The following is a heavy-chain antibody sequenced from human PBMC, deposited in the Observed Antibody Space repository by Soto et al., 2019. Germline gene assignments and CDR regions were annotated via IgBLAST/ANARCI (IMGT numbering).Heavy chain of an antibody. J-gene: IGHJ4*02. CDR1: GFTFSYYS. CDR2: ISSSTTYI. V-gene: IGHV3-21*01. Sequence: PGGSLRLSCAASGFTFSYYSMTWVRQSPGRGPEWVSSISSSTTYISYADSVRGRFTISRDNAKNSLYLQMSSLRADDTAVYYCARDPVGVDSTFFFDSWGQGTLVTVSS. CDR3: ARDPVGVDSTFFFDS. D-gene: IGHD2-21*01.